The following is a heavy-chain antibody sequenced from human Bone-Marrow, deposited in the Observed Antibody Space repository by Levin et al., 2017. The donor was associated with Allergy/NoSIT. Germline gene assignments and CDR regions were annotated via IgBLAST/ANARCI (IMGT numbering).Heavy chain of an antibody. J-gene: IGHJ3*01. CDR2: ISNSGNT. CDR1: GGSIRSGDYY. CDR3: ARGGRYGDSGGCYIHAFDV. D-gene: IGHD3-22*01. V-gene: IGHV4-30-4*01. Sequence: SQTLSLTCTVSGGSIRSGDYYWSWIRQPPGKGLEWIGYISNSGNTYYNPSLKSRVTISVDTSRNQFSLTLNSVTAADTAVYYCARGGRYGDSGGCYIHAFDVWGQGTVVAVSS.